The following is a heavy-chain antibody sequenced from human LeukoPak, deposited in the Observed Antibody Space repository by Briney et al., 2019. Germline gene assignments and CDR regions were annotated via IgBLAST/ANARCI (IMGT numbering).Heavy chain of an antibody. D-gene: IGHD6-6*01. CDR2: INHSGST. CDR3: ARVIAARFDY. J-gene: IGHJ4*02. V-gene: IGHV4-34*01. CDR1: GGSFSGYY. Sequence: SETLSLTCAVYGGSFSGYYWSWIRQPPGKGLEWIGEINHSGSTNYNPSLKSRATISVDTSKNQFSLKLSSVTAADTAVYYCARVIAARFDYWGQGTLVTVSS.